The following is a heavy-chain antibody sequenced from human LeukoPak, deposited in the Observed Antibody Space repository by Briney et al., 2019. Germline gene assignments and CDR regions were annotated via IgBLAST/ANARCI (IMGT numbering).Heavy chain of an antibody. D-gene: IGHD6-13*01. CDR3: ARGPYSSSWTKGVYFDY. V-gene: IGHV4-34*01. J-gene: IGHJ4*02. Sequence: PSETLSLTCAVYGGSFSGYYWSWIRQPPGKGLEWIGEINHSGSTNYNPSLKSRVTISVDTSKNQFSLKLSSVTAADTAVYYCARGPYSSSWTKGVYFDYWGQGTLVTVSS. CDR2: INHSGST. CDR1: GGSFSGYY.